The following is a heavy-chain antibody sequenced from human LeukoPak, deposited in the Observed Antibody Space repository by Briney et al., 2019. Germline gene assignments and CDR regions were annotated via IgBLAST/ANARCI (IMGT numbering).Heavy chain of an antibody. CDR3: AYSDYYYDTSEY. CDR1: GYTFTSYY. Sequence: ASVKVSCKASGYTFTSYYMHWVRQAPGQGLEWMGIINPSGGSTSYAQKFQGRVTMTRDMSTSTVYMELRSLRSEDTALYYCAYSDYYYDTSEYWGQGTLVTFSS. CDR2: INPSGGST. D-gene: IGHD3-22*01. V-gene: IGHV1-46*01. J-gene: IGHJ4*02.